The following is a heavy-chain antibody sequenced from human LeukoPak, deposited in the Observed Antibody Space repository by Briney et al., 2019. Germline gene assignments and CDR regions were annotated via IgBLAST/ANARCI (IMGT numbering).Heavy chain of an antibody. CDR2: ISWNSVSI. V-gene: IGHV3-9*01. CDR3: ARDLGWGREPGRSFDY. D-gene: IGHD3-16*01. CDR1: GFTFDDYA. J-gene: IGHJ4*02. Sequence: GGSLRLSCAATGFTFDDYAMHWVRQAPGKGLEWVSGISWNSVSIDYADSVKGRFTISRDNAKNSLYLQMNSLRAEDTAVYYCARDLGWGREPGRSFDYWGQGTLVTVSS.